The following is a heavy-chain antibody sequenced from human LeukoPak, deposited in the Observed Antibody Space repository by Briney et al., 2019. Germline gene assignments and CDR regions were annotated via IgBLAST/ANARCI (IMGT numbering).Heavy chain of an antibody. V-gene: IGHV1-69*05. CDR1: GGTFNSYA. CDR3: AGGVYWQPYYFDY. D-gene: IGHD2-15*01. Sequence: SVKVSCKASGGTFNSYAISWVRQAPGQGLEWMGGIIPIFGTANYAPKFQVRVTITTDESKSTAYLELSTLTSEDTAVYSCAGGVYWQPYYFDYWGQGTLVTVSS. J-gene: IGHJ4*02. CDR2: IIPIFGTA.